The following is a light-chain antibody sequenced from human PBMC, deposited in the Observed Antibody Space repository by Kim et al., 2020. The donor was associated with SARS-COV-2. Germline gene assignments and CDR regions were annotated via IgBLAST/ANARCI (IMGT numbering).Light chain of an antibody. V-gene: IGLV2-11*01. CDR3: CSYAGSYTFVV. CDR1: SSDVGGYNY. Sequence: QSALTQPRSVPGSPGQSVTISCTGTSSDVGGYNYVSWYQQHPGKAPTLMIYDVSKRPSGVPDRFSGSKSGNTASLTISGLQAEDEADYYCCSYAGSYTFVVFGGGTKLTVL. J-gene: IGLJ2*01. CDR2: DVS.